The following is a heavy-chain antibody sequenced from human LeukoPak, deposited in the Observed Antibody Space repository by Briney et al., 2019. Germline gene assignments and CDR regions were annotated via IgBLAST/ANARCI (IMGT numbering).Heavy chain of an antibody. CDR1: GGTFSSYA. Sequence: ASVKVSCKASGGTFSSYAIIWVRQAPGQGLEWMGGIIPIFGTANYAQKFQGRVTITADKSTSTAYMELSSLRAEDTAVYYCARGDGSGWDFDYWGQGTLVTVSS. V-gene: IGHV1-69*06. CDR2: IIPIFGTA. CDR3: ARGDGSGWDFDY. J-gene: IGHJ4*02. D-gene: IGHD6-19*01.